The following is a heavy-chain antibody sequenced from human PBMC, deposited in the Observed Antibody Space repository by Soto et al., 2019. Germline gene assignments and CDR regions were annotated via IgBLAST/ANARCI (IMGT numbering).Heavy chain of an antibody. CDR2: INHSGST. D-gene: IGHD6-19*01. CDR3: ARGRYSSGCSDY. V-gene: IGHV4-34*01. Sequence: SETLSLTCAVYGGSFSGYYWSWIRQPPGKGLEWIGEINHSGSTNYNPSLKSRVTISVDTSKNQFSLKLSSVTAADTAVYYCARGRYSSGCSDYWGKGTVVTVYS. CDR1: GGSFSGYY. J-gene: IGHJ4*02.